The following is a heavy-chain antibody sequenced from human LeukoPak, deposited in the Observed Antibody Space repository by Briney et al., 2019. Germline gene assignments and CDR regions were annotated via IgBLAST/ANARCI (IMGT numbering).Heavy chain of an antibody. J-gene: IGHJ6*03. V-gene: IGHV3-23*01. CDR1: GFTFSSYP. CDR2: MSAVGGST. Sequence: GGSLRLSCAASGFTFSSYPMSWVRQAPGKGLEWVSGMSAVGGSTYYVDSLKGRFTISRDNSKNTLYLQMNSLRAEDTAVYYCAKDRSSSWYPSYMDVWGKGTTVTVSS. D-gene: IGHD6-13*01. CDR3: AKDRSSSWYPSYMDV.